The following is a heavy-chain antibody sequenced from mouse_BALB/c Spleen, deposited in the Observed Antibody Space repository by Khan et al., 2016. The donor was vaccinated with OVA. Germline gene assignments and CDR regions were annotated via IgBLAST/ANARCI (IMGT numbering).Heavy chain of an antibody. CDR2: ISYSGRT. D-gene: IGHD3-3*01. V-gene: IGHV3-2*02. CDR3: VRGRAY. CDR1: GYSITRDYA. J-gene: IGHJ3*01. Sequence: EVQLQESGPGLVKPSQSLSLTCTVTGYSITRDYAWYWLRQFPGNKLEWMGFISYSGRTSYPPSLKSRITITRDTSQNPFFLQLNSETTEDTATYYCVRGRAYWGQGTLVTVSA.